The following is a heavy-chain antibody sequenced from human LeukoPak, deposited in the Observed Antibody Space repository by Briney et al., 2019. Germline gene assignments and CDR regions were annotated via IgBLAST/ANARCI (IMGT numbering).Heavy chain of an antibody. J-gene: IGHJ4*02. CDR1: GFTFSRSP. CDR3: VKEAAFYDH. CDR2: ISSDGVST. D-gene: IGHD6-13*01. V-gene: IGHV3-64D*06. Sequence: GWSLRLSCSASGFTFSRSPMHWVRQAPGKGLEYVSAISSDGVSTYYRASVKGRFTISRDNSKNTLYLQMSSLRVEDTALYYCVKEAAFYDHWGPGTLVTVSS.